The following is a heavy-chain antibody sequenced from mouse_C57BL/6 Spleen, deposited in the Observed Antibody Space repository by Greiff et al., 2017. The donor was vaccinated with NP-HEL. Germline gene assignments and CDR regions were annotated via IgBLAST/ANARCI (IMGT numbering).Heavy chain of an antibody. J-gene: IGHJ4*01. CDR2: IWTGGGT. CDR1: GFSLTSYA. V-gene: IGHV2-9-1*01. D-gene: IGHD1-1*01. CDR3: ARSDGSSYGYAMDY. Sequence: VQLVESGPGLVAPSQSLSITCTVSGFSLTSYAISWVRQPPGKGLEWLGVIWTGGGTNYNSALKSRLSISKDNSKSQVFLKMNSLQTDDTARYYGARSDGSSYGYAMDYWGQGTSVTVSS.